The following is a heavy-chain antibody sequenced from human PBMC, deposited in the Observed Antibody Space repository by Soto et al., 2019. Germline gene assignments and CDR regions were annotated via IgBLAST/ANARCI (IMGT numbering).Heavy chain of an antibody. Sequence: VASVKVSCKASGGTFSSYAISWARQAPGQGLEWMGGIIPIFGTANYAQKFQGRVTITADKSTSTAYMELSSLRSEDTAVYYCARGGEVFHYYYGMDVWGQGTTVTVSS. CDR3: ARGGEVFHYYYGMDV. V-gene: IGHV1-69*06. J-gene: IGHJ6*02. CDR1: GGTFSSYA. CDR2: IIPIFGTA. D-gene: IGHD3-10*01.